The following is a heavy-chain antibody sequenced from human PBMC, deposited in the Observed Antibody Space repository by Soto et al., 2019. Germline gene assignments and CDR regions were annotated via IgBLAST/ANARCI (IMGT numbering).Heavy chain of an antibody. J-gene: IGHJ4*02. V-gene: IGHV4-59*12. CDR2: IYYSGST. CDR1: GGSISSYY. Sequence: SETLSLTCTVSGGSISSYYWSWIRQPPGKGLEWIGYIYYSGSTNYNPSLKSRVTISVDTSKNQFSLKLSSVTAADTAVYYCARDQNGSGNYYTRYFDYWGQRTLVTVSS. CDR3: ARDQNGSGNYYTRYFDY. D-gene: IGHD3-10*01.